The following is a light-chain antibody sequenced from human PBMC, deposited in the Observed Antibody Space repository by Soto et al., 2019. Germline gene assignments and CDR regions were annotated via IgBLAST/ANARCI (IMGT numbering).Light chain of an antibody. CDR2: KAS. CDR1: QSISTW. Sequence: DIQMTQSPSTLSASVRDRVTITCRASQSISTWLAWYQQKPGKAPNLLIYKASSLESGVPSRFSGSGSGTEFTLTISSMLPDDFATYYCQQYNSKPYTFGQGTKLEIK. CDR3: QQYNSKPYT. V-gene: IGKV1-5*03. J-gene: IGKJ2*01.